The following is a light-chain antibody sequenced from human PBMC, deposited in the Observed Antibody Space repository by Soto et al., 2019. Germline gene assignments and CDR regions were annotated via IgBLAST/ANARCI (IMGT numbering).Light chain of an antibody. V-gene: IGKV3-20*01. J-gene: IGKJ2*01. CDR1: QSVTSSY. CDR3: QQYGNSPLT. Sequence: EIVLTQSPGTLSLSPGERATLSCRAGQSVTSSYLAWYQQKPGQAPRLLIYGASSRATGIPARFSGSGSGTDFTLTISRLEPEDSAVYYCQQYGNSPLTFGQGTKLEI. CDR2: GAS.